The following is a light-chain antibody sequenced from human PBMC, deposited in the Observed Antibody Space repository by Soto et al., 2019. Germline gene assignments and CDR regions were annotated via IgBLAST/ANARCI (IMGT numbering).Light chain of an antibody. J-gene: IGLJ2*01. Sequence: QSVLTQPHSASGTPGQRVTISCSGSSSNIGSNTVHWYQQLPGTAPKLLIYSNNQRPSGVPDRFSGSKSGTSASLAISGLQYEDEADYYCAAWDDILNVVFGGGTKLTVL. CDR3: AAWDDILNVV. V-gene: IGLV1-44*01. CDR2: SNN. CDR1: SSNIGSNT.